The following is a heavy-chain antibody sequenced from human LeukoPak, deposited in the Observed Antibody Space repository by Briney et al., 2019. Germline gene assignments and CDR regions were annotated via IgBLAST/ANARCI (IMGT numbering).Heavy chain of an antibody. CDR3: AKTKEMATIIDY. CDR1: GFTFSSHY. J-gene: IGHJ4*02. Sequence: PGGSLRLSCVASGFTFSSHYMTWARQAPGKGLEWVSHISDSDSRTHYVDSVKGRFTISRDNSKNTLYLQMDSLRAEDTAVYYCAKTKEMATIIDYWGQGTLVTVSS. V-gene: IGHV3-23*01. D-gene: IGHD5-24*01. CDR2: ISDSDSRT.